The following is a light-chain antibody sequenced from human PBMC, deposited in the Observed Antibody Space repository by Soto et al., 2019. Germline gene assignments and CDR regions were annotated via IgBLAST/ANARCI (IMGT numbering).Light chain of an antibody. V-gene: IGKV3-20*01. J-gene: IGKJ1*01. Sequence: EIVLTQSPGTLSLSPGERATLSCRASQSVSSSYLAWYQQKPGQAPRLLIYGASSGATGIPDRFSGSGSGTAFTLTISRLEPEDFAVYYCQQYGSLPWTFGQGTKVEIK. CDR1: QSVSSSY. CDR2: GAS. CDR3: QQYGSLPWT.